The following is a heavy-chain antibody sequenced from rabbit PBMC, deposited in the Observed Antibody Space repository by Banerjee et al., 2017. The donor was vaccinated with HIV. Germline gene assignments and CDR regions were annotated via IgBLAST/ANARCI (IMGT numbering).Heavy chain of an antibody. D-gene: IGHD1-1*01. J-gene: IGHJ4*01. CDR1: GFDLSSYYY. CDR3: ARRLNDLGGGYVNL. CDR2: IYTGSSG. Sequence: QSLEESGGDLVKPGASLTLTCKASGFDLSSYYYMCWVRQAPGKGLELIACIYTGSSGASWAKGRFTISKTSSTTVTLQMTSLTAADTATYFCARRLNDLGGGYVNLWGPGTLVTVS. V-gene: IGHV1S40*01.